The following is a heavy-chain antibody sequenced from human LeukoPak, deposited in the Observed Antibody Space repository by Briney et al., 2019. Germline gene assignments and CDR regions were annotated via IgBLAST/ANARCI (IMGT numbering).Heavy chain of an antibody. CDR3: AQVHFDWLLYL. Sequence: ASVKVSCKASGGTFSSYAISWVRQAPGQGLEWMGWISAYNGNTNYAQKLQGRVTMTTDTSTSTAYMELRSLRSDDTAVYYCAQVHFDWLLYLWGQGTLVTVSS. J-gene: IGHJ4*02. V-gene: IGHV1-18*01. D-gene: IGHD3-9*01. CDR2: ISAYNGNT. CDR1: GGTFSSYA.